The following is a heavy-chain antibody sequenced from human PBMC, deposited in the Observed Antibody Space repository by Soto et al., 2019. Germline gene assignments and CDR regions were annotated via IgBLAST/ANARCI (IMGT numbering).Heavy chain of an antibody. D-gene: IGHD2-2*01. V-gene: IGHV4-59*01. CDR2: IYYSGST. CDR1: GGSISSYY. CDR3: ARAAVLTEYLFDS. J-gene: IGHJ4*02. Sequence: PSETLSLTCTVSGGSISSYYWSWIRQPPGKGLEWIGYIYYSGSTNYNPSLKSRVTISVDTSKNQCSLKLSSVAAADAAVYYCARAAVLTEYLFDSWGQGTLVTVSS.